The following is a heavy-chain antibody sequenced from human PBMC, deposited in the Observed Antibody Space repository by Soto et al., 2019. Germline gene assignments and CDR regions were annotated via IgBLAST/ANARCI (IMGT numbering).Heavy chain of an antibody. V-gene: IGHV5-51*01. CDR1: GYSFTSYW. CDR2: IYPGDSDT. J-gene: IGHJ6*03. CDR3: LRLKRPYYYYMDV. Sequence: GESLKISCKGSGYSFTSYWIGWVRQMPGKGLEWMGIIYPGDSDTRYSPSFQGQVTISADKSISTAYLQWSSLKASDTAMYYCLRLKRPYYYYMDVWGQGSTVPVSS.